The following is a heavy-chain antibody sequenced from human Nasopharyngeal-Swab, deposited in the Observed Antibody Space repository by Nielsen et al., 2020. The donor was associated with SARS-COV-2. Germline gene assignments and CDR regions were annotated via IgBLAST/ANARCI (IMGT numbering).Heavy chain of an antibody. Sequence: SETLSLTCTVSGGSISSSSYYWGWIRQPPGKGLEWIGSIYYSGSTYYNLSLKSRVTISVDTSENQFSLKLSSVTAADTAVYYCASAVWYFDLWGRGTLVTVSS. V-gene: IGHV4-39*01. CDR2: IYYSGST. CDR1: GGSISSSSYY. CDR3: ASAVWYFDL. J-gene: IGHJ2*01.